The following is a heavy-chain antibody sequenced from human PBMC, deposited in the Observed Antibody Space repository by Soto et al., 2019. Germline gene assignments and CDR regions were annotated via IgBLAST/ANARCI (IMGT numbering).Heavy chain of an antibody. CDR3: ARDPRDGYNVPNFDY. Sequence: QVQLVQSGAEVKKPGASVKVSCKASGYTFTSYGISWVRQAPGQGHEWMGWISAYNGNTNYAQKLQGRVTMTTDTSTSTAYMELTGLRSDGTAVYYCARDPRDGYNVPNFDYWGQGTLVAVSS. CDR1: GYTFTSYG. J-gene: IGHJ4*02. CDR2: ISAYNGNT. V-gene: IGHV1-18*01. D-gene: IGHD2-21*01.